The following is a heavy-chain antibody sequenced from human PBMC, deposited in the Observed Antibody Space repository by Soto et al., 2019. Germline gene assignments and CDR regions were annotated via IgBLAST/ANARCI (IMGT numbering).Heavy chain of an antibody. J-gene: IGHJ5*02. CDR3: TSDTFGLRDT. V-gene: IGHV3-74*01. Sequence: MQMVESGGGSVQPGGSLRLSCAASGFPFSHYWMHWVRQTPGKGLVWVSRINPAGTITIYADSVEGRFTISRDNADSALFLQMNSLSAEDTAIYYCTSDTFGLRDTWGQGTLVTVSS. D-gene: IGHD3-16*01. CDR2: INPAGTIT. CDR1: GFPFSHYW.